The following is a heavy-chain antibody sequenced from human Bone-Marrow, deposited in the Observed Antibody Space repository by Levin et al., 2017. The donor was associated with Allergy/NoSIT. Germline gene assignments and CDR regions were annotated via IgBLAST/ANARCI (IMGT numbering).Heavy chain of an antibody. CDR2: ISWNGGNL. V-gene: IGHV3-9*01. CDR1: GFTFGDYA. CDR3: SKDTYTSLYFHGFDV. J-gene: IGHJ6*02. Sequence: GGSLRLSCAASGFTFGDYAMNWVRQAPGKGLEWVSGISWNGGNLGYADSVKGRFTISRDNDKNTLYLQMNSLRPEDSALYFCSKDTYTSLYFHGFDVWGQGTTVTVSS. D-gene: IGHD3-16*01.